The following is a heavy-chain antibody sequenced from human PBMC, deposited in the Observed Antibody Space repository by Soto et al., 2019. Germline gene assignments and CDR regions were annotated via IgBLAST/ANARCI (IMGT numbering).Heavy chain of an antibody. J-gene: IGHJ4*02. CDR2: VDNSGST. CDR1: GGSSSDSSCY. D-gene: IGHD3-3*01. Sequence: SETLSLTCTVSGGSSSDSSCYWGWISQPPGQGLEWIGKVDNSGSTNYNPSLESRVTFSIDTSNSQFSLRLSSVTAADTAVYFCARAGNYDVLSGRMYYFDSWGQGTPVTVSS. V-gene: IGHV4-39*07. CDR3: ARAGNYDVLSGRMYYFDS.